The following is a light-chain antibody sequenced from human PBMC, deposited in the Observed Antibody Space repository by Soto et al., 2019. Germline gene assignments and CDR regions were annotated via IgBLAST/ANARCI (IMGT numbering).Light chain of an antibody. J-gene: IGKJ2*01. CDR1: QNVKRN. CDR3: QQYNKGYT. V-gene: IGKV3-15*01. Sequence: EIVMTQSPDTLSVSPGERATLSCRASQNVKRNLGWYQQKAGQAPRLLIYGASTRATGIPDRFSGSGSGTEFTLTISSLLFDDSAVYFCQQYNKGYTFGQGTRLEIK. CDR2: GAS.